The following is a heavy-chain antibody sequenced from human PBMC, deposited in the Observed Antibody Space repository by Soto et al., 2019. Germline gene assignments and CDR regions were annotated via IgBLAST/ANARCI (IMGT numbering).Heavy chain of an antibody. CDR2: ISNIGFT. J-gene: IGHJ6*02. V-gene: IGHV4-61*01. D-gene: IGHD3-10*01. CDR3: TTQGFGGLHGLVDV. Sequence: QVQLQESGPGLVKPSETLSLTCTVSGGSISSINNHFSNHYCSWIRLSPGKGLEWIGYISNIGFTHYNPSLTRRVSISVATSKNQCSLKLTSVTAADTAVYYCTTQGFGGLHGLVDVWGQGTTVTVSS. CDR1: GGSISSINNHFSNHY.